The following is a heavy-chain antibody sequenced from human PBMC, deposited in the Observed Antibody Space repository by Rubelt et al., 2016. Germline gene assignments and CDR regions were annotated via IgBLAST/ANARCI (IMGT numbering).Heavy chain of an antibody. CDR2: IFYSGST. CDR1: GASISSSPYY. J-gene: IGHJ4*02. CDR3: AGGPNMYYFDY. Sequence: QLQLQESGPGLVKPSETLSLTCTVSGASISSSPYYWGWIRQPPGKGLEWIGYIFYSGSTNYNPSLKSRVTISIDTSKNQFSLSLSSVTAADTDVYYCAGGPNMYYFDYWGQGVLVTVSS. D-gene: IGHD1/OR15-1a*01. V-gene: IGHV4-61*05.